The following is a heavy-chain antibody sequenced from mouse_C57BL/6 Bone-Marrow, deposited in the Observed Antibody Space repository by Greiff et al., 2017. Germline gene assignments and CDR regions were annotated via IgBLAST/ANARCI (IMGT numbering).Heavy chain of an antibody. CDR2: IYPGDGDT. V-gene: IGHV1-82*01. J-gene: IGHJ3*01. Sequence: QVQLKESGPELVKPGASVKISCKASGYAFSSSWMNWVKQRPGKGLEWIGRIYPGDGDTNYNGKIKGKGTLTADKSSSTAYIELSGLTCEASAGYVCARGGVLLAYWGQGTLVTVSA. CDR1: GYAFSSSW. D-gene: IGHD1-1*01. CDR3: ARGGVLLAY.